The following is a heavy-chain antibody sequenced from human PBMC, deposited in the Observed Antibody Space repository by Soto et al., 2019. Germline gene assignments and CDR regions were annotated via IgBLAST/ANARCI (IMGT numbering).Heavy chain of an antibody. CDR3: ARVSRAYSVLRYFDRTQTYYFDY. CDR1: GGTFSSYA. V-gene: IGHV1-69*13. J-gene: IGHJ4*02. CDR2: IIPIFGTA. Sequence: GASVKVSCKASGGTFSSYAISWVRQAPGQGLEWMGGIIPIFGTANYAQKFQGRVTITADESTSTAYMELSSLRSEDTAVYYCARVSRAYSVLRYFDRTQTYYFDYWGQGTLVTVSS. D-gene: IGHD3-9*01.